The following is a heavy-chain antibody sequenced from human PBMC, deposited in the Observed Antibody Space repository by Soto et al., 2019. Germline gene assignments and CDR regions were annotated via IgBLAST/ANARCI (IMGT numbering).Heavy chain of an antibody. V-gene: IGHV3-48*03. CDR1: GFTFNSYE. J-gene: IGHJ6*02. CDR3: ARGRYNWNPDV. Sequence: EVQLVESGGGLVQPGGSLGLSCAASGFTFNSYEMNWVRQAPGKGLEWVSYITSSSSTIFYADSVKGRFTISRDNAKNSLYLQMNSLRAEDTAVYYCARGRYNWNPDVWGQGTTVTVSS. CDR2: ITSSSSTI. D-gene: IGHD1-20*01.